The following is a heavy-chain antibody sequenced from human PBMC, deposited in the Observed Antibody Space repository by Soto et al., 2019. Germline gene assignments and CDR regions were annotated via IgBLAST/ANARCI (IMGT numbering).Heavy chain of an antibody. CDR1: RFTLSSYS. V-gene: IGHV3-48*02. J-gene: IGHJ6*02. CDR2: ISSSSSII. Sequence: DVQLVESGGGLVQPGGSLRLSCAASRFTLSSYSMNWVHQAPGKGLEWISYISSSSSIIYYADSVKGRFTISRDNAKNSLYLQMNSLRDEDTAVYYCARPYSSRWSIYYGMDVWGQGTTVTVSS. D-gene: IGHD6-13*01. CDR3: ARPYSSRWSIYYGMDV.